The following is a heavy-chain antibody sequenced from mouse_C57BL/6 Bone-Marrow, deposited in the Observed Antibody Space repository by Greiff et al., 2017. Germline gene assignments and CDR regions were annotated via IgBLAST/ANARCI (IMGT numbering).Heavy chain of an antibody. Sequence: EVKLVESGGDLVKPGGSLKLSCAASGFTFSSSGMSWVRQTPDKRLEWVATISSGGSYTYYPDSVKGRFTISRDNAKNTLYLQMSSLKSEDTAMYYCARLGNSAWFAYWGQGTLVTVSA. CDR1: GFTFSSSG. J-gene: IGHJ3*01. CDR2: ISSGGSYT. D-gene: IGHD2-1*01. V-gene: IGHV5-6*01. CDR3: ARLGNSAWFAY.